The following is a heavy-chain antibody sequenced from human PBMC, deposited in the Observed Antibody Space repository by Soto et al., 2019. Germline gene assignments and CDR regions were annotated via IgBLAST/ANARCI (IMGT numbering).Heavy chain of an antibody. V-gene: IGHV3-23*01. CDR2: ISGSGGST. CDR1: GFTFSSYA. D-gene: IGHD5-12*01. CDR3: AKDFSVFLRGYDYAHYYGMDV. Sequence: GALRLSCAASGFTFSSYAMSWVRQAPGKGLEWVSAISGSGGSTYYADSVKGRFTISRDNSKNTLYLQMNSLRAEDTAVYYCAKDFSVFLRGYDYAHYYGMDVWGQGTTVTVSS. J-gene: IGHJ6*02.